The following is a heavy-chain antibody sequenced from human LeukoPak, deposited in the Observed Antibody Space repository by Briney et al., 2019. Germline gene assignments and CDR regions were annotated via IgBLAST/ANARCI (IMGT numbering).Heavy chain of an antibody. CDR1: GYTFTSYG. J-gene: IGHJ6*02. Sequence: ASVKVSCKASGYTFTSYGISWVRQAPGQGLEWMGWISAYNGNTNYAQKLQGRVTMTTDTSTSTAYMELRSLRSDDTAVYYCASSFGNYYYYGVDVWGQGTTVTVSS. V-gene: IGHV1-18*01. CDR2: ISAYNGNT. D-gene: IGHD3-10*01. CDR3: ASSFGNYYYYGVDV.